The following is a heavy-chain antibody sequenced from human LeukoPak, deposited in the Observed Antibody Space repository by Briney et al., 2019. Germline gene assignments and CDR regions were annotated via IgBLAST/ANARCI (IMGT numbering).Heavy chain of an antibody. V-gene: IGHV3-7*01. CDR1: GFTFRSYG. J-gene: IGHJ4*02. Sequence: GGSLRLSCAASGFTFRSYGMHWVRQAPGKGLEWVANIKQDGSEKYYVDSVKGRFTISRDNAKNSLYLQMNSLRAEDTAVYYCARGPPVSPGPNPYYFDYWGQGTLVTVSS. CDR2: IKQDGSEK. CDR3: ARGPPVSPGPNPYYFDY.